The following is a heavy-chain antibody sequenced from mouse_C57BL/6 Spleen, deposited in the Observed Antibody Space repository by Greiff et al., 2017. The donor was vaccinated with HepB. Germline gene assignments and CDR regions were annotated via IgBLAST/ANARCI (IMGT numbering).Heavy chain of an antibody. Sequence: DVKLVESGGGLVQPGGSLKLSCAASGFTFSDYYMYWVRQTPEKRLEWVAYISNGGGSTYYPDTVKGRFTISRDNAKNTLYLQMSRLKSEDTAMYYCARQDGNYWYFDVWGTGTTVTVSS. V-gene: IGHV5-12*01. D-gene: IGHD2-1*01. CDR1: GFTFSDYY. CDR2: ISNGGGST. CDR3: ARQDGNYWYFDV. J-gene: IGHJ1*03.